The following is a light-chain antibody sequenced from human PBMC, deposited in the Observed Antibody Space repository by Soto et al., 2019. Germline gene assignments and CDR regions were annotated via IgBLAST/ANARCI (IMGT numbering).Light chain of an antibody. CDR1: SANIGKNF. CDR3: GTWDSSLSNYV. CDR2: DNN. Sequence: QSVLTQPPSVSAAPGQKVTISCSGSSANIGKNFVSWYQQLPGTAPKLVSYDNNKRPSGIPDRFSGSKSGTSATLGITGLQTGDEADYYCGTWDSSLSNYVFGTGTKVTVL. J-gene: IGLJ1*01. V-gene: IGLV1-51*01.